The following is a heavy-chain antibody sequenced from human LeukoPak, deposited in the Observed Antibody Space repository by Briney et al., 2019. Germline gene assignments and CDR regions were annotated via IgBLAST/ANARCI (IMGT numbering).Heavy chain of an antibody. D-gene: IGHD5-24*01. V-gene: IGHV3-21*01. Sequence: GGSLRLSCAASGFTFSSYSMNWVRQAPGKGLEWVSSISSSSSYIYYADSVKGRFTISRDNAKNSLYLQMNSLRDEDTAVYYCARDPLGHGYNYGYFDYWGQGTLVTVSS. J-gene: IGHJ4*02. CDR2: ISSSSSYI. CDR3: ARDPLGHGYNYGYFDY. CDR1: GFTFSSYS.